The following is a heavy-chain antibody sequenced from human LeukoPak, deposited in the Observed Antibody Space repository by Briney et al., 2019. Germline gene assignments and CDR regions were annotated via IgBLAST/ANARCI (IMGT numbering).Heavy chain of an antibody. D-gene: IGHD3-22*01. J-gene: IGHJ6*03. V-gene: IGHV4-39*07. CDR3: PRGKPIIVVVNVGYYYYMDV. CDR1: GGSISSSNYY. CDR2: ISYSGST. Sequence: PSETLSLTCTVSGGSISSSNYYWGWIRQPPGKGLELIGSISYSGSTYYNPSRKSRVTISVDTYKNQLSLKLSSVTAADTAVYYCPRGKPIIVVVNVGYYYYMDVWGKGTTVTVSS.